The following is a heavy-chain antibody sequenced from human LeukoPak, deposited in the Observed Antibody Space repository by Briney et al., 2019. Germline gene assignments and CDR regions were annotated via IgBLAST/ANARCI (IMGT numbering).Heavy chain of an antibody. CDR1: GFTFSSYG. CDR2: ISGSGGST. D-gene: IGHD3-10*02. CDR3: AKAPQYGTTMSDY. V-gene: IGHV3-23*01. Sequence: GGSLRLSCAASGFTFSSYGMSWVRQAPGKGLEWVSAISGSGGSTYYADSVKGRFTISRDNSKNTLYLQMNSLRAEDTAVYYCAKAPQYGTTMSDYWGQGTLVTVSS. J-gene: IGHJ4*02.